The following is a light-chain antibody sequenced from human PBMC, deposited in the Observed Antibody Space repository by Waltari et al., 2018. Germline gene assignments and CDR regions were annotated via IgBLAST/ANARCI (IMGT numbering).Light chain of an antibody. Sequence: QSALTQPASVSGSPGQSITISCTGTSSDVGSYNLVSWYQQRPGKAPKLMIYEVNKRPSRVANRFSGSKSGNTASLTISGLRAEDEADYYCCSFAGTTTYYVFGTGTQVTVL. V-gene: IGLV2-23*02. J-gene: IGLJ1*01. CDR2: EVN. CDR3: CSFAGTTTYYV. CDR1: SSDVGSYNL.